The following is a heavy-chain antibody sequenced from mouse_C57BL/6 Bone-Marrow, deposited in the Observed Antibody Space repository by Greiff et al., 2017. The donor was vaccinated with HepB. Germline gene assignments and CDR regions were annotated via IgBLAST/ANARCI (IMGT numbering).Heavy chain of an antibody. D-gene: IGHD2-1*01. V-gene: IGHV1-66*01. CDR1: GYSFTSYY. CDR2: IYPGSGNT. Sequence: VQLQQSGPELVKPGASVKISCKASGYSFTSYYIHWVKQRPGQGLEWIGWIYPGSGNTKYNEKFKGKATLTADTSSSTAYMQLSSLTSEDSAVYYCARGDGNYGAIDYWGQGTSVTVSS. CDR3: ARGDGNYGAIDY. J-gene: IGHJ4*01.